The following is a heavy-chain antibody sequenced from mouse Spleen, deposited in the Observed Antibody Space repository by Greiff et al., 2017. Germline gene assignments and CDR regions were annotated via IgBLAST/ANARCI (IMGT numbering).Heavy chain of an antibody. D-gene: IGHD1-1*02. CDR2: IDPETGGT. J-gene: IGHJ2*01. CDR1: GYTFTDYE. Sequence: QVQLKESGAELVRPGASVTLSCKASGYTFTDYEMHWVKQTPVHGLEWIGAIDPETGGTAYNQKFKGKAILTADKSSSTAYMELRSLTSEDSAVYYCTRRGDGSPFDYWGQGTTLTVSS. V-gene: IGHV1-15*01. CDR3: TRRGDGSPFDY.